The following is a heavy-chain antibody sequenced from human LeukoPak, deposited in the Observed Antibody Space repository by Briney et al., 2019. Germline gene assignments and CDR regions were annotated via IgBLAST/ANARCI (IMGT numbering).Heavy chain of an antibody. J-gene: IGHJ4*02. D-gene: IGHD3-3*01. CDR1: GGSISCRSYY. V-gene: IGHV4-39*01. CDR3: ARRITIFGVVITAHFDY. Sequence: SETLSLTCTVSGGSISCRSYYWGWIRQPPGKGLEWIGSIYYSGSTYYNPSLKSRVTISVDTSKNQFSLKLSSVTAADTAVYYCARRITIFGVVITAHFDYWGQGTLVIVSS. CDR2: IYYSGST.